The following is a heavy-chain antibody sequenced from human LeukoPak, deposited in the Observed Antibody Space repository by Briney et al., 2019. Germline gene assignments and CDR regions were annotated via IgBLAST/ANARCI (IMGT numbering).Heavy chain of an antibody. CDR3: ASHDIVVVVAATH. V-gene: IGHV3-30-3*01. D-gene: IGHD2-15*01. CDR1: GFPFSSYA. CDR2: ISYDGSNK. J-gene: IGHJ4*02. Sequence: GGSLRLSCSASGFPFSSYAMHWVRQAPGKGLEWVAVISYDGSNKYYADSVKGRFTIPRDNSKNTLYLQMNSLRAEDTAVYYCASHDIVVVVAATHWGQGTLVTVSP.